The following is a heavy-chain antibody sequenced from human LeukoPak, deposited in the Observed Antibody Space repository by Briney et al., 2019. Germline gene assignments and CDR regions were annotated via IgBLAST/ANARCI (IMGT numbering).Heavy chain of an antibody. V-gene: IGHV3-7*01. CDR1: GFTFSSYS. D-gene: IGHD3-22*01. J-gene: IGHJ1*01. CDR3: ASPRVEYYYDSSGYYQLNGYFQH. Sequence: GGTLRLSCAASGFTFSSYSMNWVRQAPGKGLEWVANIKQDGSEEYYVDSVKGRFTISRDNAKNSLYLQMNSLRAEDTAVYYCASPRVEYYYDSSGYYQLNGYFQHWGQGTLVTVSS. CDR2: IKQDGSEE.